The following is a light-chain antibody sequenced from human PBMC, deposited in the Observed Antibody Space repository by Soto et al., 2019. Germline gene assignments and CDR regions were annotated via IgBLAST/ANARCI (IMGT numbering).Light chain of an antibody. J-gene: IGLJ2*01. CDR2: GDA. Sequence: QSVLTQPPSASGAPGQRVTISCTGSSSNIGSDYDVHWYQQLPGTAPKLLIYGDANRPSGVPERFSGSKSGTSASLAITGLQADDEAVYYCQSYDNRLSASIFGGGTKVTVL. CDR3: QSYDNRLSASI. V-gene: IGLV1-40*01. CDR1: SSNIGSDYD.